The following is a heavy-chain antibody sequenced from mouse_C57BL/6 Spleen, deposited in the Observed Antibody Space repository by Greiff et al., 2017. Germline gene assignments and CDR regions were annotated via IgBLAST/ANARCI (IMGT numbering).Heavy chain of an antibody. CDR3: ARVPYYYGSSYWYFDV. CDR1: GYSITSGYD. D-gene: IGHD1-1*01. CDR2: ISYSGST. V-gene: IGHV3-1*01. Sequence: EVKLMESGPGMVKPSQSLSLTCTVTGYSITSGYDWHWIRHFPGNKLEWMGYISYSGSTNYNPSLKSRISITHDTSKNHFFLKLNSVTTEDTATYYCARVPYYYGSSYWYFDVWGTGTTVTVSS. J-gene: IGHJ1*03.